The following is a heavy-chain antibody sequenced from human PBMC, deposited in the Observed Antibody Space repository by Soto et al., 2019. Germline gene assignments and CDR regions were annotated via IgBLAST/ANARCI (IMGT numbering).Heavy chain of an antibody. CDR3: ARAPGRTYYDFSHRDYYYYGMDV. CDR1: GFTFSSYS. Sequence: GGSLRLSCAASGFTFSSYSMNWVRQAPGKGLEWVSYISSSSSTIYYADSVKGRFTISRDNAKNSLYLQMNSLRDEDTAVYYCARAPGRTYYDFSHRDYYYYGMDVWGQGTTVTVSS. CDR2: ISSSSSTI. D-gene: IGHD3-3*01. J-gene: IGHJ6*02. V-gene: IGHV3-48*02.